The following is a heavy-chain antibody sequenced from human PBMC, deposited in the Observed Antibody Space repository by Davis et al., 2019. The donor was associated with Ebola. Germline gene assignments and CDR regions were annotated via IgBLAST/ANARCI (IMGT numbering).Heavy chain of an antibody. D-gene: IGHD5-12*01. Sequence: AASVQVSCKASRGTFGSYAISWVRQAPGQGLEWMGGVIPMFGTSKYAQKFQDRVTITADESTSTAYMVLSSLRSDDTAVYYCARGRPWLWVATPVRFDSWGLGTLVIVSS. V-gene: IGHV1-69*13. J-gene: IGHJ4*02. CDR1: RGTFGSYA. CDR2: VIPMFGTS. CDR3: ARGRPWLWVATPVRFDS.